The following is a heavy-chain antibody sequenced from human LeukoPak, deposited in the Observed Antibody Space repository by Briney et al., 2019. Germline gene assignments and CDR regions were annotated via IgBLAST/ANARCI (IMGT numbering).Heavy chain of an antibody. CDR1: GYTFTSYD. CDR3: ARDLLTGTSHPD. V-gene: IGHV1-8*01. CDR2: MNPNSGNT. J-gene: IGHJ4*02. Sequence: GASVKVSCKASGYTFTSYDINWVRQATGQGLEWMEWMNPNSGNTGYAQKFQGRVTMTRNTSISTAYMELSSLRSEDTAVYYCARDLLTGTSHPDWGQGTLVTVSS. D-gene: IGHD2-2*01.